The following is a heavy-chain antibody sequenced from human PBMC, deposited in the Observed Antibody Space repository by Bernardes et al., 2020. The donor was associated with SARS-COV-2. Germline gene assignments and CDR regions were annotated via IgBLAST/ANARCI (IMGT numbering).Heavy chain of an antibody. CDR1: GFSFSTYW. V-gene: IGHV3-74*01. D-gene: IGHD3-10*01. CDR3: GRDLSGMADY. Sequence: GGFLRLSCAASGFSFSTYWMHWVRQVPGKGLVWVARINEHGSYRDYADSVEGRFTISRDNAKNTLYLQMNSLRAEDTAVYYCGRDLSGMADYWGPGTLVTVSS. J-gene: IGHJ4*02. CDR2: INEHGSYR.